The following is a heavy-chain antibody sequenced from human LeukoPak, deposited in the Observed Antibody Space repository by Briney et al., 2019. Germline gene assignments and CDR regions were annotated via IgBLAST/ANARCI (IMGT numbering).Heavy chain of an antibody. CDR1: GGSISSSNW. J-gene: IGHJ4*02. CDR2: IYHSGST. D-gene: IGHD5-18*01. CDR3: ARTKRGYSYGNFDY. V-gene: IGHV4-4*02. Sequence: SGTLSLTCAVSGGSISSSNWWSWVRQPPGKGLEWIGEIYHSGSTNYNPSLKSRVTISVDKSKNQFSLKLSSVTAADTAVYYCARTKRGYSYGNFDYWGQGTLVTVSS.